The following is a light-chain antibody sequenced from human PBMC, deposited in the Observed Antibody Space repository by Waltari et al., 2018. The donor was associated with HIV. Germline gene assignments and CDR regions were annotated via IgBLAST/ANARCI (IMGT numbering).Light chain of an antibody. V-gene: IGKV1-5*03. Sequence: TQPPSTLSASVGDKVTITCRASQSISSWLAWYQQKPGKAPNLLIYKASTLEGGVPSRFSGSGSGTEFTLTISSLQPDDFATYYCQQYNSHPYTFGQGTKLEI. CDR1: QSISSW. J-gene: IGKJ2*01. CDR3: QQYNSHPYT. CDR2: KAS.